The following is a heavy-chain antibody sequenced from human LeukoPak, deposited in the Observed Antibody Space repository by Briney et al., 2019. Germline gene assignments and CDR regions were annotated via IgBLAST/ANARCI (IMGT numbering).Heavy chain of an antibody. J-gene: IGHJ6*02. CDR3: ARVEMATMQYGMDV. CDR2: IYYSGST. CDR1: GGSISGSSYY. Sequence: SETLSLTCTVSGGSISGSSYYWGWIRQPPGKGLEWIGSIYYSGSTHYNPSLKSRVTISVDTSKNQFSLKLSSVTAADTAVYYCARVEMATMQYGMDVWGQGTTVTVSS. D-gene: IGHD5-12*01. V-gene: IGHV4-39*07.